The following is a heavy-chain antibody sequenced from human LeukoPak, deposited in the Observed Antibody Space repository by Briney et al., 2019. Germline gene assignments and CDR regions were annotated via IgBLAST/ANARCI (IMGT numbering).Heavy chain of an antibody. D-gene: IGHD5-18*01. CDR1: GGSVRTGSYY. Sequence: SETLSLTCTVSGGSVRTGSYYWSWIRQPPGKDLEWIGCLYYKGTNNYNPSLKSRVSISVDSSKNQFSLRLTSVTAADPAVYFCARGGIQLPDYWGPGSLVTVSS. CDR2: LYYKGTN. V-gene: IGHV4-61*01. CDR3: ARGGIQLPDY. J-gene: IGHJ4*02.